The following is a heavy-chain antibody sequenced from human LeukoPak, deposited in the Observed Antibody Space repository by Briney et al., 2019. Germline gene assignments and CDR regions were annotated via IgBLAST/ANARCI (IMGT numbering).Heavy chain of an antibody. V-gene: IGHV4-34*01. CDR1: GGSFRGYY. CDR3: ARGRNYFENWGYYYYFDY. D-gene: IGHD1-26*01. Sequence: SETLSLTCAVSGGSFRGYYWNWIRQSPGKGLEWAGEINSSGGTSYNPSLKSRLTLSVDTSKYQFSLKLNSVTAADTAVHYCARGRNYFENWGYYYYFDYWGQGTLVTVAS. CDR2: INSSGGT. J-gene: IGHJ4*02.